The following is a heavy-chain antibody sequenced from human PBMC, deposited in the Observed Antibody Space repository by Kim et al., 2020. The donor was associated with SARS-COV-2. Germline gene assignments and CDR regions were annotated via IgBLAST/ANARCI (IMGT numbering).Heavy chain of an antibody. CDR2: INHSGST. J-gene: IGHJ4*02. V-gene: IGHV4-34*01. CDR3: ARGIGGSSGHY. Sequence: SETLSLTCAVYGGSFSGFYWSWIRQPPGKGLEWIGEINHSGSTNYNPSLKSRVNISVDTSKNQFSLKLSSVTAADTAMYYCARGIGGSSGHYWGQGTLVTVPS. D-gene: IGHD1-26*01. CDR1: GGSFSGFY.